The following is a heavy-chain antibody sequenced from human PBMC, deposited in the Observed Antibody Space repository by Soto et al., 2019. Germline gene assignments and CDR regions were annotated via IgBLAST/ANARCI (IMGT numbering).Heavy chain of an antibody. J-gene: IGHJ4*02. V-gene: IGHV3-23*01. CDR1: GLSLNNYA. D-gene: IGHD2-15*01. CDR2: IDVLDGA. Sequence: PGGSLRLSCVVSGLSLNNYAIAWVRHAPGKGLEFVSTIDVLDGAWYSDSVRGRLAISRDVSRNTVYLQMSSLRGEDTAIYFCSDWRAGGPVNLDHWGPGTRVTVSS. CDR3: SDWRAGGPVNLDH.